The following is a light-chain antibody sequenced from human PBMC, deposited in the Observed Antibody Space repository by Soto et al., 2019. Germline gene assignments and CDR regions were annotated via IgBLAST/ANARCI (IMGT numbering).Light chain of an antibody. CDR1: SSDVGGYNF. J-gene: IGLJ1*01. V-gene: IGLV2-11*01. Sequence: QSVLTQPRSVSGSPGQSVTISCSGSSSDVGGYNFVSWYQQHPGKAPKLMIYDVSKRPSGVPGRFSGSKSGNTASLTISGLQAEDEADYYCISYTGSSTSYVFGSGTKLTVL. CDR2: DVS. CDR3: ISYTGSSTSYV.